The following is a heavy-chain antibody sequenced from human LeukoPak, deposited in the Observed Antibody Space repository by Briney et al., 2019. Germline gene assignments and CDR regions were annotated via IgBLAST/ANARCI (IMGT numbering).Heavy chain of an antibody. CDR2: IYPGDSDT. D-gene: IGHD1-26*01. CDR1: GYSFTSYW. CDR3: ARHGSVPQDAFDI. Sequence: GESLKISCKGSGYSFTSYWIGWVRQMPGKGLEWMGIIYPGDSDTRYSPSFQGQVTISADKSISTAYLQWSSLKASDTVMYYCARHGSVPQDAFDIWGQGTMVTVSS. V-gene: IGHV5-51*01. J-gene: IGHJ3*02.